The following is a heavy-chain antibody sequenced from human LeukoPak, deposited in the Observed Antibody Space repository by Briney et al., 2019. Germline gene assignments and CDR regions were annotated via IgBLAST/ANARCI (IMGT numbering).Heavy chain of an antibody. V-gene: IGHV4-59*01. CDR2: IYYSGST. D-gene: IGHD1-1*01. CDR1: GGSISSYY. Sequence: TSETLSLTCTVSGGSISSYYWSWIRQPPGKGLEWIGYIYYSGSTNYNPSLKSRVTISVDTSKNQLSLKLSSVTAADSAVYYCARARTGFDLWGQGALVTVSS. J-gene: IGHJ5*02. CDR3: ARARTGFDL.